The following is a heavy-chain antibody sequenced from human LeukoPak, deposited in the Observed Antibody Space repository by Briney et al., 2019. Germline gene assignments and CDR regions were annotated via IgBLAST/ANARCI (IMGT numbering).Heavy chain of an antibody. CDR3: ARGSAALILWFAEFAPDYYYYGMDA. V-gene: IGHV1-8*01. CDR1: GYTFTSYD. Sequence: ASVKVSCKASGYTFTSYDINWVRQATGQGLEWMGWMNPNSGNTGYAQKFQGRVTMTRNTSISTAYMELSSLRSEDTAVYYCARGSAALILWFAEFAPDYYYYGMDAWGQGTTVTVSS. D-gene: IGHD3-10*01. CDR2: MNPNSGNT. J-gene: IGHJ6*02.